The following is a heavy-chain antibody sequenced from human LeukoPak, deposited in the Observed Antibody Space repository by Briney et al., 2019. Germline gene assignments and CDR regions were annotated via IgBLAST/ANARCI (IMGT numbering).Heavy chain of an antibody. D-gene: IGHD2-21*02. V-gene: IGHV4-39*01. Sequence: SETLSLTCTVSGGSISSSSYYWGWIRQPPGKGLEWIGSIYYSGSTYYNPSLKSRVTISVDTSKNQFSLKLSSVTAADTAVYYCARRVRIVVVTAIIWVFGYWGQGTLVTVSS. CDR2: IYYSGST. J-gene: IGHJ4*02. CDR1: GGSISSSSYY. CDR3: ARRVRIVVVTAIIWVFGY.